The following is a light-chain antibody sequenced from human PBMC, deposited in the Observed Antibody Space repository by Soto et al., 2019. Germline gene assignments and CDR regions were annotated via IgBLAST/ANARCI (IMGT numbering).Light chain of an antibody. V-gene: IGKV1-39*01. CDR3: QQSYSTPRVT. Sequence: DIQMTQSPSSLSASVGDRVTITCRASQSISSYLNWYQQKPGKAPKLLIYAASSLQSGVPSRFSGSCSWTDFTLAISSLQPEDFAAYYCQQSYSTPRVTFGPGTKVDIK. J-gene: IGKJ3*01. CDR2: AAS. CDR1: QSISSY.